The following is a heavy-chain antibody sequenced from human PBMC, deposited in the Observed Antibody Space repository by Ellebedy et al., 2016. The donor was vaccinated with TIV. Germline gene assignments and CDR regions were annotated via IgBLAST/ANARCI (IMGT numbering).Heavy chain of an antibody. Sequence: GESLKISCAASGFIFKNHAMSWIRQAPGKGLEWVSTISGSAISTYYTDPVKGRFTIPRDESTSTVLLQKNSLRAEDTAIYYCAKEIGGFLGFDSWGQGTVVTVSS. V-gene: IGHV3-23*01. CDR1: GFIFKNHA. CDR2: ISGSAIST. J-gene: IGHJ4*02. D-gene: IGHD2-15*01. CDR3: AKEIGGFLGFDS.